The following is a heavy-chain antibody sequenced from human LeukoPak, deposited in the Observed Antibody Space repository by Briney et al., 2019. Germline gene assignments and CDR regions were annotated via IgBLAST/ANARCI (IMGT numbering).Heavy chain of an antibody. Sequence: ASVKVSCMSSGYTFTGYYMHWVRQAPGQGLEWMGWINPNSGGTNYAQKFQGRVTMTRDTSISTAYMELSRLTSDDTAIYYCARDSDYGDYGDPFDIWGQGTMVTVSS. CDR1: GYTFTGYY. D-gene: IGHD4-17*01. CDR2: INPNSGGT. V-gene: IGHV1-2*02. CDR3: ARDSDYGDYGDPFDI. J-gene: IGHJ3*02.